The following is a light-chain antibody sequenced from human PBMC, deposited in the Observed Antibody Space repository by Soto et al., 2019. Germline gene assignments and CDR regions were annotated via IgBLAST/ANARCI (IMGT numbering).Light chain of an antibody. V-gene: IGKV3-20*01. CDR2: GVS. CDR3: QQYDGSLPYT. Sequence: EIVLTQSPGTLSLSPGDRATLSCRASQTVRNSYLAWYQQKPGQAPRLLLYGVSARATGIPDRFSGSGSGTDFTLTISRLEPEDFAVFYCQQYDGSLPYTFGQGTKLEIK. CDR1: QTVRNSY. J-gene: IGKJ2*01.